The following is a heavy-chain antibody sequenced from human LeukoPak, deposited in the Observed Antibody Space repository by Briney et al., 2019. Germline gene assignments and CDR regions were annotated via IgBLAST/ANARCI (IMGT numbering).Heavy chain of an antibody. Sequence: SVKVSCKASGGTFSSYAISWVRQAPGQGLEWMGGIIPIFGTANYAQKFQGRVAITADESTSTAYMELSSLRSEDTAVYYCAREKAYDILTGGTYGFDPWGQGTLVTVSS. CDR1: GGTFSSYA. J-gene: IGHJ5*02. D-gene: IGHD3-9*01. CDR3: AREKAYDILTGGTYGFDP. V-gene: IGHV1-69*13. CDR2: IIPIFGTA.